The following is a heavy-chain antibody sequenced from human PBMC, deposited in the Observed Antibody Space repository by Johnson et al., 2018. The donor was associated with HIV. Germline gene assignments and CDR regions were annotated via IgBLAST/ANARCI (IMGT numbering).Heavy chain of an antibody. CDR3: AKDGDYDILLLGDALDI. J-gene: IGHJ3*02. D-gene: IGHD3-9*01. CDR1: GFTVSSNY. CDR2: IYSGGST. V-gene: IGHV3-53*01. Sequence: VQLVESGGGLIQPGGSLRLSCAASGFTVSSNYMSWVRQAPGKGLEWVSVIYSGGSTYYADSVKGRFAISRDNSKNTLYLQMNSLRAEDTAVYYCAKDGDYDILLLGDALDIWGQGTMVTVSS.